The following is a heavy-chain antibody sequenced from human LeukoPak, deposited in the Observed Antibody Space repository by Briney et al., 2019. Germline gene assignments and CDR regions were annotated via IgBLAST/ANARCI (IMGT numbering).Heavy chain of an antibody. Sequence: SETLSLTCSVSGGSISSYCWSWIRQPPGKGLEWIGYIYYSGSTNYNPSLRSRLTMSVDTSKNQFSLKLSSVTAADTAVYYCARSDYGDFFDYWGQGTLVTVSS. CDR2: IYYSGST. J-gene: IGHJ4*02. CDR1: GGSISSYC. V-gene: IGHV4-59*01. D-gene: IGHD4-17*01. CDR3: ARSDYGDFFDY.